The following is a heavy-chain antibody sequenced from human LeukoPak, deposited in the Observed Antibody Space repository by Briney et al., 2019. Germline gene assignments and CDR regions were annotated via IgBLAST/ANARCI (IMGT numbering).Heavy chain of an antibody. CDR2: IKQDGSEK. CDR3: ARDGIVGATYYFDY. CDR1: GFTFSSYW. V-gene: IGHV3-7*01. Sequence: GGSLRLSCAASGFTFSSYWMSWVRQAPRKGLEWVANIKQDGSEKYYVDSVKGRFTISRDNAKNSLYLQMNSLRAEDTAVYYCARDGIVGATYYFDYWGQGTLVTVSS. J-gene: IGHJ4*02. D-gene: IGHD1-26*01.